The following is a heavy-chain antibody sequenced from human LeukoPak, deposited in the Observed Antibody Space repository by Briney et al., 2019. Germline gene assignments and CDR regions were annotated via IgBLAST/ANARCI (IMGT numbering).Heavy chain of an antibody. CDR3: AKENLIVGATNWFDP. J-gene: IGHJ5*02. CDR1: GFTFSSYA. V-gene: IGHV3-23*01. CDR2: ISGSGGST. D-gene: IGHD1-26*01. Sequence: PGGSLRLSCAASGFTFSSYAMSSVRQAPGKGLEWVSAISGSGGSTYYADSVKGRFTISRDDSKNTLYLQMNSLRAEDTAVYYCAKENLIVGATNWFDPWGQGTLVTVSS.